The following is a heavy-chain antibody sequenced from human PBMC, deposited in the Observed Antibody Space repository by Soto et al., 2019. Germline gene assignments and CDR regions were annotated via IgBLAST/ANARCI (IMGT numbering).Heavy chain of an antibody. Sequence: SETLSLTCAVSSGSISSSNWWSWVRQPPGKGLEWIGEIYHSGSTNYNPSLKSRVTISVDKSKNQFSLKLSSVTAADTAVYYCAREPTKIRDYSGYDYINAFDIWGQGTMVTVSS. CDR3: AREPTKIRDYSGYDYINAFDI. CDR2: IYHSGST. D-gene: IGHD5-12*01. V-gene: IGHV4-4*02. J-gene: IGHJ3*02. CDR1: SGSISSSNW.